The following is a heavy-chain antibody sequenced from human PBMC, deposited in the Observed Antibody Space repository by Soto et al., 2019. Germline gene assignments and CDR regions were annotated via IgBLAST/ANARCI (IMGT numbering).Heavy chain of an antibody. Sequence: SETLSLTCTVSGGSISSSSYYWGWIRQPPGKGLEWIGSIYYSGSTYYNPSLKSRVTISVDTSKNQFSLKLSSVTAADTAVYYCERHPKTSPLGDYFDYWGQGTLVTVSS. CDR1: GGSISSSSYY. CDR3: ERHPKTSPLGDYFDY. D-gene: IGHD3-10*01. CDR2: IYYSGST. J-gene: IGHJ4*02. V-gene: IGHV4-39*01.